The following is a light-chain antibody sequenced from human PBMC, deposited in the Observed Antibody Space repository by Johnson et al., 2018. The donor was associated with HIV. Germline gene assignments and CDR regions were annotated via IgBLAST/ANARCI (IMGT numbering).Light chain of an antibody. V-gene: IGLV1-51*01. J-gene: IGLJ1*01. CDR2: DNN. CDR1: SSNIGNNY. Sequence: QSVLTQPPSVSAAPGQKVTISCSGSSSNIGNNYVSWFQQLPGTAPKLLIYDNNKRPSGIPDRFSGSKSGTSATLGITGLSTGDEADYYCGTWDFSLSARVFGTGTKVTVL. CDR3: GTWDFSLSARV.